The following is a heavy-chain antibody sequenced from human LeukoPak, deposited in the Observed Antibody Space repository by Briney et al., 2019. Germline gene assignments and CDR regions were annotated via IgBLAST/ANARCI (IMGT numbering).Heavy chain of an antibody. D-gene: IGHD3-10*01. CDR1: GASITNSLYY. J-gene: IGHJ4*02. Sequence: PSETLSLTCTVSGASITNSLYYWGWIRQPPGKGLEWIATVYYTGSTYYNPSLKSRVTISIGTSKSHFSLKLRSVTAADMAVYYCARQDFGSGIVPGYWGQGTLVTVSS. CDR3: ARQDFGSGIVPGY. CDR2: VYYTGST. V-gene: IGHV4-39*01.